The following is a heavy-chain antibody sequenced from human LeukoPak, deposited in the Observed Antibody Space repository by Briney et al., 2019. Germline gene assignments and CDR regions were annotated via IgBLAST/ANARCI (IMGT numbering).Heavy chain of an antibody. CDR1: GFTFSDYY. D-gene: IGHD3-10*01. Sequence: GGSLRLSCAASGFTFSDYYMSWVRQAPGKGLEWVSVIYSGGSTYYADSVKGRFTISRDNSKNTLYLQMNSLRAEDTAVYYCARDGAHYYGSGSYYNFDYWGQGTLVTVSS. J-gene: IGHJ4*02. V-gene: IGHV3-66*01. CDR2: IYSGGST. CDR3: ARDGAHYYGSGSYYNFDY.